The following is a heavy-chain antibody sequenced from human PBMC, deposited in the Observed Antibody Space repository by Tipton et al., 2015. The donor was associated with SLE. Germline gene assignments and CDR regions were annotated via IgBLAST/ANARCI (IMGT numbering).Heavy chain of an antibody. CDR1: GGSFSGYY. Sequence: TLSLTCAVYGGSFSGYYWSWIRQPPGKGLEWIGEINHSGSTNYNPSLKSRVTISVDTSKNQFSLKLSSVTAADMAVYYCAREQTDAYTYGPIDYWGQGTLVTVSS. J-gene: IGHJ4*02. D-gene: IGHD5-18*01. CDR3: AREQTDAYTYGPIDY. CDR2: INHSGST. V-gene: IGHV4-34*01.